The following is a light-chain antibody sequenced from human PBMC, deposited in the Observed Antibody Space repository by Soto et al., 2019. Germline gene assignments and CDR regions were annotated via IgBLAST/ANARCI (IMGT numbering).Light chain of an antibody. Sequence: DIVMTQSADSLAVSLGERVTINCKSSQSVLHDSNNMNYLAWYQQKPGQPPQLLLYWASTRESGVPDRFIGSGSGTEFTLIIASLQAEDVAVYYCQQYYTPPYTFGQGTKLEI. CDR1: QSVLHDSNNMNY. CDR3: QQYYTPPYT. V-gene: IGKV4-1*01. J-gene: IGKJ2*01. CDR2: WAS.